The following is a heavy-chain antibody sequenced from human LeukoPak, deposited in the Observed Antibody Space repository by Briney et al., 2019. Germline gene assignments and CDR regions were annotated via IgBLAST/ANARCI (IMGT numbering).Heavy chain of an antibody. CDR2: ISSTGNTI. D-gene: IGHD3-16*02. V-gene: IGHV3-48*04. J-gene: IGHJ4*02. Sequence: GGTLRLSCAASGFTFSSYGMSWVRQAPGKGLEWVSYISSTGNTIYYADSVKGRFTISRDNAKNSLSLQMNSLRAEDTAFYYCARDLSADYVWGSYRGLDYWGQGTLVTVSS. CDR3: ARDLSADYVWGSYRGLDY. CDR1: GFTFSSYG.